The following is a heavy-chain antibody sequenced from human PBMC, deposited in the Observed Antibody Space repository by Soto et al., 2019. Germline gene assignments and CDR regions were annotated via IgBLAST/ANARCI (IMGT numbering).Heavy chain of an antibody. V-gene: IGHV3-23*01. J-gene: IGHJ4*02. CDR1: GFTFSSYA. Sequence: GSLRLSCAASGFTFSSYAMSWVRQAPGKGLEWVSGISASGGSTYYADSVKGRFTISRDNSKNTLYLQMNSLRAEDTAVYYCAKGYSSSWYYFDYWGQGTLVTVSS. CDR2: ISASGGST. D-gene: IGHD6-13*01. CDR3: AKGYSSSWYYFDY.